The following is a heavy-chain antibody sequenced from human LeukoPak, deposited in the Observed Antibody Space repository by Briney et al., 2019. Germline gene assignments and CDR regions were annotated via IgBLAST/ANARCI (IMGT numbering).Heavy chain of an antibody. CDR2: ISYDGSNK. J-gene: IGHJ4*02. V-gene: IGHV3-30*18. Sequence: GGSLRLSCAASGFTFSSYGMHWVRQAPGKGLEWVAVISYDGSNKYYADSVKGRFTISRDNSKNTLYLQMNSLRAEDTAVYYCAKDMHRVLRYFDWLCDYWGQGTLVTVSS. CDR1: GFTFSSYG. D-gene: IGHD3-9*01. CDR3: AKDMHRVLRYFDWLCDY.